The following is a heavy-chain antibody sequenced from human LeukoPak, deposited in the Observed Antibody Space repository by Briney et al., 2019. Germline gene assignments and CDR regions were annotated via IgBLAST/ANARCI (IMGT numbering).Heavy chain of an antibody. CDR3: ARVLSNWNYHDY. D-gene: IGHD1-1*01. Sequence: ASVKVSCKASGYTFTGYYMHWVRQAPGQGLEWMGWINPNSGGTNYAQKFQGRVTMTRDTSISTAYMELSRLRSDDTAVYYCARVLSNWNYHDYWGQETLVTVSS. CDR1: GYTFTGYY. CDR2: INPNSGGT. V-gene: IGHV1-2*02. J-gene: IGHJ4*02.